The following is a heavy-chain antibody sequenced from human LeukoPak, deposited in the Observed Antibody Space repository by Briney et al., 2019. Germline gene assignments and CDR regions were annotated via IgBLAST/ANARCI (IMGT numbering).Heavy chain of an antibody. D-gene: IGHD2-15*01. Sequence: SETLSLTCAVYGGSFSGYYWSWVRQPPGEGLEWIGEITHSGSTNHNPSLKSRVTISVDTSKNQFSLKLSSVTAADTAVYYCARVPVVVAATPDYYYYYGMDVWGQGTTVTVSS. J-gene: IGHJ6*02. CDR2: ITHSGST. CDR3: ARVPVVVAATPDYYYYYGMDV. CDR1: GGSFSGYY. V-gene: IGHV4-34*01.